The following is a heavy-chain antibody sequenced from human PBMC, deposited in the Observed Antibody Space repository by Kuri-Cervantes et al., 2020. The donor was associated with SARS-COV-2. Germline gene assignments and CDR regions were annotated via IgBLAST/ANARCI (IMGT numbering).Heavy chain of an antibody. CDR1: GGSISSYY. V-gene: IGHV4-59*08. J-gene: IGHJ4*02. CDR2: IYYSGST. D-gene: IGHD4-11*01. Sequence: ESLKISCTVSGGSISSYYWSWIRQPPGKGLEWIGYIYYSGSTNYNPSLKSRVTISVDTSKNQFSLKLSSVTAADTAVYYCARTVTTTPDYWGQGALVTVSS. CDR3: ARTVTTTPDY.